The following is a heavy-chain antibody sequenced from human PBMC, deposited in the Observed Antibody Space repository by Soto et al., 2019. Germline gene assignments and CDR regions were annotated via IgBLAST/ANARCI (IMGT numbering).Heavy chain of an antibody. V-gene: IGHV3-74*01. CDR1: GFTFSSYW. J-gene: IGHJ2*01. D-gene: IGHD1-26*01. CDR2: INSDGSST. CDR3: ARGGRLNWYFDL. Sequence: EVQLVESGGGLVQPGGSLRLSCAASGFTFSSYWMHWVRQAPGKGLVWVSRINSDGSSTSYANSVKGRFTISRDNAKNTRYLQMNSLRAEDTAVYYCARGGRLNWYFDLWGRGTLVTVSS.